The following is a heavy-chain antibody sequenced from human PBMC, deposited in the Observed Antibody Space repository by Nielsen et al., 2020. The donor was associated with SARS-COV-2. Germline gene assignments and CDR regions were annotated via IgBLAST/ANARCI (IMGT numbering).Heavy chain of an antibody. J-gene: IGHJ6*02. CDR2: IWYDGSNK. CDR3: AKVLGGYCSGGSCRPPYYGMDV. D-gene: IGHD2-15*01. V-gene: IGHV3-33*06. Sequence: WIRQPPGKGLEWVAVIWYDGSNKYYADSVKGRFTISRDNSKNTLYLQMNSLRAEDTAVYYCAKVLGGYCSGGSCRPPYYGMDVWGQGTTVTVSS.